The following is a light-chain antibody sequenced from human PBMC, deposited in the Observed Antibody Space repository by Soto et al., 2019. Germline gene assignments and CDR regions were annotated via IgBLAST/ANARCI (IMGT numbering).Light chain of an antibody. V-gene: IGLV2-14*03. Sequence: QSALTQPASVSGSPGQSITISCTGASNDIGSSDYVSWHQQHPGKAPKLMLYDVHNRPSGVSNRFSGSKSGNTASLTISGLQAEDEADYYCSSYTSSATHVFGTATKVTVL. J-gene: IGLJ1*01. CDR1: SNDIGSSDY. CDR2: DVH. CDR3: SSYTSSATHV.